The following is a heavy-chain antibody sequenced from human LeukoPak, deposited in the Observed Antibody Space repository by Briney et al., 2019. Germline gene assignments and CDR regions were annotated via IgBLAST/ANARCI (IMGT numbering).Heavy chain of an antibody. V-gene: IGHV3-7*01. CDR2: IKQDGSEK. CDR3: ARSGCSSTSCYKKGGYYYYYMDV. CDR1: GFTFSSYW. Sequence: PGGSLRLSCAASGFTFSSYWMSWVRQAPGNWLEWVANIKQDGSEKYYVDSVKGRFTISRDNAKNSLYLQMNSLRAEDTAVYYCARSGCSSTSCYKKGGYYYYYMDVWGKGTTVTVSS. J-gene: IGHJ6*03. D-gene: IGHD2-2*02.